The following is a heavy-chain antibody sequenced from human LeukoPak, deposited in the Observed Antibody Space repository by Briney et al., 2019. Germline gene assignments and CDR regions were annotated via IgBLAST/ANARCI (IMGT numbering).Heavy chain of an antibody. CDR2: ISGSGGST. V-gene: IGHV3-23*01. Sequence: PGGSLRLSCAASGFTFSTYWMSWVRQAPGKGLEWVSAISGSGGSTYYADSVKGRFTISRDNSKNTLYLQMNSLRAEDTAVYYCAKDLTFFGELYYFDYWGQGTLVTVSS. D-gene: IGHD3-10*01. CDR1: GFTFSTYW. J-gene: IGHJ4*02. CDR3: AKDLTFFGELYYFDY.